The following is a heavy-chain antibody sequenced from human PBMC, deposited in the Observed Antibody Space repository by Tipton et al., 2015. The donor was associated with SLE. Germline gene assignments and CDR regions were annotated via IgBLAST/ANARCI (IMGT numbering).Heavy chain of an antibody. J-gene: IGHJ5*02. CDR3: ARGDYGDYTLFDR. D-gene: IGHD4-17*01. CDR2: ISYDGSNK. CDR1: GFTFFTYA. V-gene: IGHV3-30*04. Sequence: SLRLSCAASGFTFFTYAMHWVRQAPGKGLEWVAVISYDGSNKYYADSVKGRFTISSDNSKNILFLDMNSLRAEDSGVYYCARGDYGDYTLFDRWGQGTLVNVTP.